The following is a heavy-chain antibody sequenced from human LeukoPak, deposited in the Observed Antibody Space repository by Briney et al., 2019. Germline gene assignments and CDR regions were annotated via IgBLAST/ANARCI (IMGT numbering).Heavy chain of an antibody. CDR3: ARLTLGSSWFFLST. J-gene: IGHJ4*02. CDR2: IYNRGST. Sequence: PSETLSLTCTVSGGSISSYYWSWIRQAPGKGLEWIGHIYNRGSTNYNASLKSRVIISLDTSKNQFSLRLSSVTAADTAVYYCARLTLGSSWFFLSTWGQGTLVTVSS. D-gene: IGHD6-13*01. CDR1: GGSISSYY. V-gene: IGHV4-59*01.